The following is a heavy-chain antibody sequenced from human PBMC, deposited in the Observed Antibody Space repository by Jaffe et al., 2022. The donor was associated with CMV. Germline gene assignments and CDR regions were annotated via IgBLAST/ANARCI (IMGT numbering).Heavy chain of an antibody. D-gene: IGHD3-10*01. Sequence: QVQLVQSGAEVKKPGASVKVSCKASGYTFTSYDINWVRQATGQGLEWMGWMNPNSGNTGYAQKFQGRVTMTRNTSISTAYMELSSLRSEDTAVYYCARDEYYYGSGSYYGAPGWFDPWGQGTLVTVSS. CDR2: MNPNSGNT. V-gene: IGHV1-8*01. CDR1: GYTFTSYD. CDR3: ARDEYYYGSGSYYGAPGWFDP. J-gene: IGHJ5*02.